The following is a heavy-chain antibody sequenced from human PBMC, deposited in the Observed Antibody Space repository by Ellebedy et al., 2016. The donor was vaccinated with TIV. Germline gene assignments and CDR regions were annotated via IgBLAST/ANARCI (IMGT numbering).Heavy chain of an antibody. Sequence: GSLRLXXNVSGGSITGSSYYWSWIRQPPGQGLEWIGTIHYSGTTYYNPSLQSRITISLDTSKIQFSLKLQSVTAADTAIYYCARAWTTVVVETNWFDPWGQGTLVTVSS. CDR3: ARAWTTVVVETNWFDP. CDR1: GGSITGSSYY. CDR2: IHYSGTT. V-gene: IGHV4-39*07. J-gene: IGHJ5*02. D-gene: IGHD4-23*01.